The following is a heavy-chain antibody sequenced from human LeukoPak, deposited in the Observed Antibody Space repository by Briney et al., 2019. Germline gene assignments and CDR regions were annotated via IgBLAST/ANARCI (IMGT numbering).Heavy chain of an antibody. V-gene: IGHV1-69*13. Sequence: SVTLSCKASGGTFSSYASSWVRQAAGQGLEWMVGIIPIFGTANYAQKFQGRVTITADESTSTAYMELSSLRSEDTAVYYCAREGAYCGGDCYHEYFQHWGQGTLVTVSS. D-gene: IGHD2-21*02. CDR3: AREGAYCGGDCYHEYFQH. J-gene: IGHJ1*01. CDR2: IIPIFGTA. CDR1: GGTFSSYA.